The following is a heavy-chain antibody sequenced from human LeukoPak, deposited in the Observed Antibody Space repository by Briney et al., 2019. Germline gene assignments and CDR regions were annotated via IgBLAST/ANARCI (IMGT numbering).Heavy chain of an antibody. Sequence: GASVKVSCKASGYTFTSYGISWVRQAPGQGLEWMGWISAYNGNTNYAQKLQGRVTMTTDTSTSTAYMELRSLRSDDTAVYYCARGQNGGGVLEAYYYDSSGYYYEGHLDYWGQGTLVTVSS. CDR3: ARGQNGGGVLEAYYYDSSGYYYEGHLDY. CDR1: GYTFTSYG. J-gene: IGHJ4*02. V-gene: IGHV1-18*01. D-gene: IGHD3-22*01. CDR2: ISAYNGNT.